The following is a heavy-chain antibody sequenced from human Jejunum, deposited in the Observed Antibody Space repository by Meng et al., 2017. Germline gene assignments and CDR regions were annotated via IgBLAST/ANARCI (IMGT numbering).Heavy chain of an antibody. D-gene: IGHD3-10*01. J-gene: IGHJ5*02. CDR3: TRRGQDSSSGWFDP. CDR1: GFTFSGSA. CDR2: IRSKANNYAT. Sequence: GESLKISCAASGFTFSGSAMHWVRQASGKGLEWVGRIRSKANNYATAYAASVKGRFTISRDDSKNTAYLQMNSLKTEDTAVYYCTRRGQDSSSGWFDPWGQGTQVT. V-gene: IGHV3-73*01.